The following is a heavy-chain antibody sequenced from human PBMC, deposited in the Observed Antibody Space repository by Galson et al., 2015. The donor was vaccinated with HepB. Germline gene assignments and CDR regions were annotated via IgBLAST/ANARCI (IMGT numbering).Heavy chain of an antibody. D-gene: IGHD2-15*01. Sequence: SVTVSCKASGYTFTGYYMHWVRQAPGQGLEWMGWINPNSGGTNYAQKFQGRVTMTRDTSISTAYMELSRLRSDDTAVYYCARGDCSGGSCYSYDAFDIWGQGTMVTVSS. CDR2: INPNSGGT. CDR1: GYTFTGYY. J-gene: IGHJ3*02. CDR3: ARGDCSGGSCYSYDAFDI. V-gene: IGHV1-2*02.